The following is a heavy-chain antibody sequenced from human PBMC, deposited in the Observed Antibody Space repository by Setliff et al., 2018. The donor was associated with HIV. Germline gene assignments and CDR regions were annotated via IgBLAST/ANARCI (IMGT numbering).Heavy chain of an antibody. V-gene: IGHV1-24*01. CDR2: FDPEVGET. Sequence: GASVKVSCKVSGYSFIDNYMHWVRQAPGKGLEWMGGFDPEVGETIYAQKFQGRVTMTEDPSTDTAYMELSSLRSEDTAVYYCATHGPYSSSWPYYYYKDVWGRGTTVTVSS. CDR1: GYSFIDNY. J-gene: IGHJ6*03. CDR3: ATHGPYSSSWPYYYYKDV. D-gene: IGHD6-13*01.